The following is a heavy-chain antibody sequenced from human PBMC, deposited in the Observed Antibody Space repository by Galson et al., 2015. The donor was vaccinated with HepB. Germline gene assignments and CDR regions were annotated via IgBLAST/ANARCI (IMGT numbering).Heavy chain of an antibody. D-gene: IGHD3-22*01. CDR3: AREPRTRRYYYDSSTYGPVDY. V-gene: IGHV3-30*04. CDR1: GFTFTNYA. CDR2: TSYDEMYK. J-gene: IGHJ4*02. Sequence: SLRLSCAASGFTFTNYAMHWVRQAPGKGLEWVAVTSYDEMYKYYTDSVRGRFTISRDNSENTLYLQMNSLRTEDTAVYYCAREPRTRRYYYDSSTYGPVDYWGQGSLVTVSS.